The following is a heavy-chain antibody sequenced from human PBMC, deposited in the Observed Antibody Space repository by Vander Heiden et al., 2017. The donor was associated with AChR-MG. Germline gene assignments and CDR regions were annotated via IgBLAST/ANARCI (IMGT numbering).Heavy chain of an antibody. Sequence: QVQLVQSGVEVKKPGVSVKVSCKASGYTFTSYYMHWVRQAPGQGLEWMGIINPSGGSTSYAQKFQGRVTMTRDTSTSTVYMELSSLRSEDTAVYYCARGRGRDYYDSSGYPKNFDYWGQGTLVTVSS. CDR1: GYTFTSYY. CDR2: INPSGGST. V-gene: IGHV1-46*01. D-gene: IGHD3-22*01. J-gene: IGHJ4*02. CDR3: ARGRGRDYYDSSGYPKNFDY.